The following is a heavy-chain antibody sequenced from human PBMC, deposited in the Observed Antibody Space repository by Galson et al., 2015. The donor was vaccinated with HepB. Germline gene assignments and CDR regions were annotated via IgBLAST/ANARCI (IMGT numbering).Heavy chain of an antibody. V-gene: IGHV3-30-3*01. CDR3: ARDWERDGYNYIFDY. Sequence: SLRLSCAASGFTFSSYAMHWVRQAPGKGLEWVAVISYDGSNKYYADSVKGRFTISRDNSKNTLYLQMNSLRAEDTAVYYCARDWERDGYNYIFDYWGQGTLVTVSS. CDR1: GFTFSSYA. J-gene: IGHJ4*02. CDR2: ISYDGSNK. D-gene: IGHD5-24*01.